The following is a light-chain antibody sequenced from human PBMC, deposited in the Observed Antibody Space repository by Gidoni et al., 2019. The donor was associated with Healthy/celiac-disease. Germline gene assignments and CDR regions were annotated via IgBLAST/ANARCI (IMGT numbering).Light chain of an antibody. Sequence: EVVMTQSPATLSVSPGERATLSCRASQSISNNLAWYQQKPGQAPRLLIYGASTRATGFPARFSGSGSGTEFTLTISSLQSEDFAVYYCQQYDNWPPWAFGQGTKVEIK. CDR2: GAS. J-gene: IGKJ1*01. CDR3: QQYDNWPPWA. V-gene: IGKV3-15*01. CDR1: QSISNN.